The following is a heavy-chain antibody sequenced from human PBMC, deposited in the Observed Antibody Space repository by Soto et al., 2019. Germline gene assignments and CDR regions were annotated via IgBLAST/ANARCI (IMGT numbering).Heavy chain of an antibody. CDR2: INHSGSS. CDR3: ARMAGPWYFDL. J-gene: IGHJ2*01. V-gene: IGHV4-34*01. CDR1: GGSFSGFY. Sequence: QVQLQQWGAGLLKPSETLSLTCAVHGGSFSGFYWTLIRQPPGKGLEWIGEINHSGSSNYNPPLKSRVTMSLDTSRNQFSLSLNSVTAADTAVYYCARMAGPWYFDLWGRGTLVTVSS.